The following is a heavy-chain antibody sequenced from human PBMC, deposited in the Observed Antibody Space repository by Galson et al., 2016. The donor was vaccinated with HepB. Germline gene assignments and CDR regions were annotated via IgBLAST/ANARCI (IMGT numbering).Heavy chain of an antibody. J-gene: IGHJ1*01. CDR3: ARDKGQLLWGNAEWFQL. CDR1: GFTLKRCA. CDR2: ISHDGTTE. Sequence: SLRLSCAASGFTLKRCAVHWVRQAPGKGLEWVTAISHDGTTEYYADSVKGRFTVSRDNSKNTVYLQINSLRTADTAGDYCARDKGQLLWGNAEWFQLWGQGALVTVSS. V-gene: IGHV3-30*01. D-gene: IGHD2-2*01.